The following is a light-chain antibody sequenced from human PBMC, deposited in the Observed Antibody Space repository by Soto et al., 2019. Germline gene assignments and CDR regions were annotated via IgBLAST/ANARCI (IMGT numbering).Light chain of an antibody. J-gene: IGKJ2*01. Sequence: EIVLTQSPGTLSLSPGESATLSCRASQSVSSSYLAWYQQKPGQTPRLLIYGASSRATGIPDRFSGSGSGTDFTLTISRLEPEDFAEYYCQKFGNSPYTFGHGTKLDIK. CDR1: QSVSSSY. CDR2: GAS. V-gene: IGKV3-20*01. CDR3: QKFGNSPYT.